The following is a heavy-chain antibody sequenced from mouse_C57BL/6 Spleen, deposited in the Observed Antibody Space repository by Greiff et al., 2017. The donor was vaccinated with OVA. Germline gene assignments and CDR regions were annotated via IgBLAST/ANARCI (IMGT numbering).Heavy chain of an antibody. Sequence: VHLVESGAELVKPGASVKMSCKASGYTFTTYPIEWMKQNHGKSLAWIGNFHPYNDDTKYTEKFKGTATLTVEKSSSTVYLEISRLTSDDSAVYYCAKGDGYYPYWYFDVWGTGTTVTVSS. J-gene: IGHJ1*03. CDR2: FHPYNDDT. V-gene: IGHV1-47*01. CDR3: AKGDGYYPYWYFDV. D-gene: IGHD2-3*01. CDR1: GYTFTTYP.